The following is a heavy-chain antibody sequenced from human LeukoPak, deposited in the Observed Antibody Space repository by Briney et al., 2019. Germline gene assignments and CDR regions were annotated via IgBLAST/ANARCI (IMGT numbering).Heavy chain of an antibody. CDR3: ARGVISGYYLWFDY. Sequence: ASVKVSCKASGYTFTGYYMHWVRQAPGQGLEWMGRINPNSGGTNYAQKFQGRVTMTRDTSISTAYMELSRLRSDDTAVYYCARGVISGYYLWFDYWGQGTLVTVSS. CDR2: INPNSGGT. J-gene: IGHJ5*01. CDR1: GYTFTGYY. V-gene: IGHV1-2*06. D-gene: IGHD3-22*01.